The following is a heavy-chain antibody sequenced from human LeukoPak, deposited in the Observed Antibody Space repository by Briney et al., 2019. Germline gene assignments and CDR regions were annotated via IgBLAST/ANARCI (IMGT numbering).Heavy chain of an antibody. J-gene: IGHJ3*02. V-gene: IGHV3-30*04. Sequence: PGGSLRLSCAASGFTFSSYAMHWVRQAPGKGLEWVAVISYDGSNKYYADSVKGRFTISRDNSKNTLYLQMNSLRAEDTAVYYCAKDRGQWDPGAFDIWGQGTMVTVSS. D-gene: IGHD1-26*01. CDR2: ISYDGSNK. CDR3: AKDRGQWDPGAFDI. CDR1: GFTFSSYA.